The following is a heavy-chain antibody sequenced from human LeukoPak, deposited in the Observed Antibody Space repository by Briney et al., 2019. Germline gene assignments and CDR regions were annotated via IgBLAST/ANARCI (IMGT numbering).Heavy chain of an antibody. D-gene: IGHD6-19*01. Sequence: ASVKVSCKASGYTFTSYAMNWVRQAPGQGLEWMGWINTNTGNPTYAQGFTGRFVFSLDTSVSTAYLQISSLKAEDTAVYYCAREEAVAGTHPFGYWGQGTLVTVSS. CDR2: INTNTGNP. J-gene: IGHJ4*02. CDR3: AREEAVAGTHPFGY. V-gene: IGHV7-4-1*02. CDR1: GYTFTSYA.